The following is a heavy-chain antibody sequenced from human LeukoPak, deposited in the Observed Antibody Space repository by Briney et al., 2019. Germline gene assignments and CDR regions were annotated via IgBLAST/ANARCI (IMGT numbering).Heavy chain of an antibody. D-gene: IGHD1-26*01. Sequence: ASVKVSCKASGYTFTGYYMHWVRQAPGQGLEWMGWINPNSGGTNYSQKFQGRVTMTRDTSISTAYMELSRLRSHDTAVYYCARDLVGAMTHWGQGTLVTVSS. CDR3: ARDLVGAMTH. V-gene: IGHV1-2*02. CDR1: GYTFTGYY. J-gene: IGHJ4*02. CDR2: INPNSGGT.